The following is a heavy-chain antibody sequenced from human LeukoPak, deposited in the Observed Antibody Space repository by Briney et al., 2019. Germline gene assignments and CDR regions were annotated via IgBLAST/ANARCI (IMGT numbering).Heavy chain of an antibody. CDR1: GITFSNYA. D-gene: IGHD2-2*01. CDR2: ISGSGGVT. V-gene: IGHV3-23*01. J-gene: IGHJ4*02. CDR3: LPRHCPSTTCWLGFDY. Sequence: SGGSLRLSCAASGITFSNYAMTWVRQAPGKGLEWVAEISGSGGVTYYADSVEGRFTISRDNSKNTVYLQVSNVRTEDTAMYYCLPRHCPSTTCWLGFDYWGQGSLLTVSS.